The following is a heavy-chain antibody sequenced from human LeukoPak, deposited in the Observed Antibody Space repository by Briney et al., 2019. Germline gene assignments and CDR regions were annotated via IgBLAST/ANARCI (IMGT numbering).Heavy chain of an antibody. Sequence: GRSLRLSCAASGFTFSSYAMHWVRQAPGKGLEWVAVISYDGSNKYYADSVKGRFTISRDNSKNTLYLQMNSLRAEDTAVYYCARQYSSSENGFDPWDQGTLVTVSS. D-gene: IGHD6-13*01. V-gene: IGHV3-30-3*01. CDR1: GFTFSSYA. J-gene: IGHJ5*02. CDR2: ISYDGSNK. CDR3: ARQYSSSENGFDP.